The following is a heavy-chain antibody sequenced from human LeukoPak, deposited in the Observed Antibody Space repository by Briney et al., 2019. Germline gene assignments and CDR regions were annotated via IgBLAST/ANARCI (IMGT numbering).Heavy chain of an antibody. V-gene: IGHV3-7*01. CDR3: ARDRGPYGGNSIGY. CDR1: GFTFSSYW. D-gene: IGHD4-23*01. J-gene: IGHJ4*02. Sequence: PGGSLRLSCAASGFTFSSYWMSWVRQAPGTGLEWVANIKQDGSEKYYVDSVKGRFTISRDNAKNSLYLQMNSLRVEDTAVYYCARDRGPYGGNSIGYWGQGTLVTVSS. CDR2: IKQDGSEK.